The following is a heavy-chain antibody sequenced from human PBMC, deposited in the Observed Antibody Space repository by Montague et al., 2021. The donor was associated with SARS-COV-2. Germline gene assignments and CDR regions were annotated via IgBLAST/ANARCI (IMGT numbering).Heavy chain of an antibody. J-gene: IGHJ3*02. V-gene: IGHV3-33*08. Sequence: SLRLSCAASGFTFSSYAMHWVRQAPGKGLEWVAAIWYDGSNTYYADSVKGRFTISRDNSKNTLYLQMNSLRAEDTAVYYCAAQITMIDYAFDIWGQGTMVTVSS. CDR3: AAQITMIDYAFDI. D-gene: IGHD3-22*01. CDR2: IWYDGSNT. CDR1: GFTFSSYA.